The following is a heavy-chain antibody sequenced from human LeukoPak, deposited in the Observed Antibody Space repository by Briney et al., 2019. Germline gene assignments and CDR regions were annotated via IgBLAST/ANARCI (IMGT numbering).Heavy chain of an antibody. D-gene: IGHD3-22*01. Sequence: GGSLRLSCAASGFTFSDYYMSWIRQAPGKGLEWISYISSGGTTIKFADSVKGRFTISRDNAKNSLCLQMNSLRAEDTAVYYCARDVDKYYYGSSAYPAIGYWGQGTLVTVSS. CDR1: GFTFSDYY. CDR2: ISSGGTTI. V-gene: IGHV3-11*01. CDR3: ARDVDKYYYGSSAYPAIGY. J-gene: IGHJ4*02.